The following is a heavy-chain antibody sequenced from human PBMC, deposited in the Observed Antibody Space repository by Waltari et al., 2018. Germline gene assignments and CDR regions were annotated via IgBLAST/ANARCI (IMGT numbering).Heavy chain of an antibody. Sequence: EVQLVESGGGLVMPGGSLRLSCAASGFNFNNYIMNWVRQAPGKGLEWVSSISSTNSIYYADSVKGRFTISRDNAKNSLFLQLNSLGAEDTAVYYCAKDGDYWSGFQYYYYMDVWGKGITVTVSS. J-gene: IGHJ6*03. CDR2: ISSTNSI. V-gene: IGHV3-21*02. CDR1: GFNFNNYI. D-gene: IGHD3-3*01. CDR3: AKDGDYWSGFQYYYYMDV.